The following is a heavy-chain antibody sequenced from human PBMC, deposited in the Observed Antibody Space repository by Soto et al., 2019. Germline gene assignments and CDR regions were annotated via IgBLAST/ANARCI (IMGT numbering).Heavy chain of an antibody. Sequence: EVQLVESGGGLVQPGGSLRLSCAASGFTFSSYSMNWVRQAPGKGLEWVSYLSSSSSTIYYADSVKGRFTISRDNAKNSLYLQMNSLRDEDTAVYYCARALDTAIDHWFDPWGQGTLVTVAS. CDR1: GFTFSSYS. D-gene: IGHD5-18*01. CDR2: LSSSSSTI. CDR3: ARALDTAIDHWFDP. V-gene: IGHV3-48*02. J-gene: IGHJ5*02.